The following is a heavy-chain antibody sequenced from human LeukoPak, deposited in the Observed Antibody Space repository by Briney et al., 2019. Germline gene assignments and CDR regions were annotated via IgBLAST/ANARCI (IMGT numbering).Heavy chain of an antibody. D-gene: IGHD2-2*01. J-gene: IGHJ5*02. V-gene: IGHV3-73*01. Sequence: GGSLRLSCAASGFTFSGSAMHWVRQASGKGLEWVGRIRSKANSYATAYAASVKGRFTISRDDSKNTAYLQMNSLKTEDTAVYYCTRNGDLLLPAADNWFDPWGQGTLVTVSS. CDR2: IRSKANSYAT. CDR1: GFTFSGSA. CDR3: TRNGDLLLPAADNWFDP.